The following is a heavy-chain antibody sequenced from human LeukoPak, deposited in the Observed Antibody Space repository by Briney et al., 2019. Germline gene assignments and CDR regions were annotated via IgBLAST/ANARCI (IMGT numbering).Heavy chain of an antibody. J-gene: IGHJ4*02. Sequence: SETLSLTCAVSGGSISSGGYSWSWIRQPPGKGLEWIGYIYHSGSTYYNPSLKSRVTISVDRSKNQFSLKLSSVTAADTAVYYCARGLEWWHFDYWGQGTLVTVSS. CDR1: GGSISSGGYS. D-gene: IGHD2-15*01. CDR2: IYHSGST. CDR3: ARGLEWWHFDY. V-gene: IGHV4-30-2*01.